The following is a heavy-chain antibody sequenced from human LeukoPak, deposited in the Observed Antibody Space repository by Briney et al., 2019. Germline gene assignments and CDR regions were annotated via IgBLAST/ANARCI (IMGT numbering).Heavy chain of an antibody. CDR3: AKDIGRGSYYDSSGYPWAYFQH. J-gene: IGHJ1*01. CDR2: ISWNSGSI. CDR1: GFTFDDYA. V-gene: IGHV3-9*01. D-gene: IGHD3-22*01. Sequence: PGGSLRLSCAASGFTFDDYAMHWVRRAPGKGLEWVSGISWNSGSIGYADSVKGRFTISRDSAKNSLYLQMNSLRAEDTALYYCAKDIGRGSYYDSSGYPWAYFQHWGQGTLVTVSS.